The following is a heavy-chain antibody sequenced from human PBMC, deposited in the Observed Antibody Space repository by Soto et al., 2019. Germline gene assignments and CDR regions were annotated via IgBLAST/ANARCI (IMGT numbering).Heavy chain of an antibody. J-gene: IGHJ2*01. CDR3: ARVASSVTTFDFDL. Sequence: QVQVVQSGAEVKKPGASVKVSCKASGYTFTSYAMHWVRQAPGQRLEWMGWINPGNGNTKNSQKFQGRVTITRDTFASTAYMELSSLRSEDTAVYYCARVASSVTTFDFDLWGRGTLVTVSS. CDR1: GYTFTSYA. V-gene: IGHV1-3*01. D-gene: IGHD4-17*01. CDR2: INPGNGNT.